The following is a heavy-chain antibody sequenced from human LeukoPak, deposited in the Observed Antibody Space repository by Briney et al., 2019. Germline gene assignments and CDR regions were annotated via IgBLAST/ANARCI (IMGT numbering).Heavy chain of an antibody. CDR1: GGSISSNIYF. Sequence: SETLSFTCTVSGGSISSNIYFWGWIRQTPEKGLEWIGNIYFSGATYYNPSLKSRVTISVDTSKNQFSLSLSVVAAADTAVYYCAKLSSNWYFDSWGRGTLVTVSS. CDR3: AKLSSNWYFDS. J-gene: IGHJ4*02. CDR2: IYFSGAT. V-gene: IGHV4-39*01. D-gene: IGHD1-1*01.